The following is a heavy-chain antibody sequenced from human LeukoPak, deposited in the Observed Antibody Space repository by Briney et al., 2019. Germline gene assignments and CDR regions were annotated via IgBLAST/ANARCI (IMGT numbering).Heavy chain of an antibody. CDR2: IYHSGST. J-gene: IGHJ3*02. V-gene: IGHV4-59*08. CDR1: GGSISSYY. Sequence: SETLSLTCTVSGGSISSYYWSWIRQPPGKGLEWIGYIYHSGSTSYSPSLKSRVTISVDTSKNQFSLKLSSVTAADTAVYYCARGRHSYDSSGYYNDAFDIWGQGTMVTVSS. D-gene: IGHD3-22*01. CDR3: ARGRHSYDSSGYYNDAFDI.